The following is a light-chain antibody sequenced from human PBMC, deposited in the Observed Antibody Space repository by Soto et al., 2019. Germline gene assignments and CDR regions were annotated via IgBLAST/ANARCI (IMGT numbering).Light chain of an antibody. CDR3: QQYNAWPPYT. V-gene: IGKV3-15*01. J-gene: IGKJ2*01. CDR2: GAS. Sequence: ETVMTQSPATLSVSPGERATLSCRASQSVSSSLAWYQQKPGQAPRLLIYGASTRATGIPARFSGSGSGTDFTLTISSLQSEDFAVYYCQQYNAWPPYTFGQGTKVDIK. CDR1: QSVSSS.